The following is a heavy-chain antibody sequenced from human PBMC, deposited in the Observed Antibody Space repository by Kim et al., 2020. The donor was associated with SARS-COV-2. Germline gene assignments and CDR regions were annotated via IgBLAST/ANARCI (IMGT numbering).Heavy chain of an antibody. CDR1: GFTFSIYA. Sequence: GGSLRLSCAASGFTFSIYAMSWVRQAPGKGLEWVSAIIGSGGSTYYADSVKGRFTISRDNSKNTLYLKMNSLRAEDTAVYYCAKELGSAFDIWGQGTMVTVSS. CDR2: IIGSGGST. CDR3: AKELGSAFDI. D-gene: IGHD7-27*01. V-gene: IGHV3-23*01. J-gene: IGHJ3*02.